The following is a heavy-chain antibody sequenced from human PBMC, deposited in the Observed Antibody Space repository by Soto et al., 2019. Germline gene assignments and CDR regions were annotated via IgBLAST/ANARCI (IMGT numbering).Heavy chain of an antibody. J-gene: IGHJ4*02. CDR3: ARQLAYCGGDCYTEPIDY. CDR2: INPNSGGT. Sequence: QAQLVQSGAEVKKPGASVKVSCKTSGYTFTNYYIHWVRQAPGQGLEWMGWINPNSGGTKLAQKFQGRVTMTRDTSISTAYMDLTRLRSDDTAVYYCARQLAYCGGDCYTEPIDYWGQGTLVTVSS. CDR1: GYTFTNYY. V-gene: IGHV1-2*02. D-gene: IGHD2-21*02.